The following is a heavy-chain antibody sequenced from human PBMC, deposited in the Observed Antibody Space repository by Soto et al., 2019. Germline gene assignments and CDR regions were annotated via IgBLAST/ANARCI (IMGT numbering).Heavy chain of an antibody. J-gene: IGHJ6*02. CDR3: AREPFDGMDV. CDR1: GGSVNTGDNY. V-gene: IGHV4-30-4*01. Sequence: HVQLHQSGPRLVKPSQTLSLECSVIGGSVNTGDNYWSWVRQSPGRGLEWIGYIYHTGNTFYNPALENRVTMSVDASKNQFSLTLTSVTAADTAVYFCAREPFDGMDVWGQGTNVTVSS. CDR2: IYHTGNT.